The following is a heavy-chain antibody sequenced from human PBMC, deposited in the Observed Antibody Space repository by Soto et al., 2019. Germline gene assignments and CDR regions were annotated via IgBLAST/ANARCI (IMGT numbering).Heavy chain of an antibody. J-gene: IGHJ4*02. CDR2: ISPFFGTT. D-gene: IGHD2-21*02. V-gene: IGHV1-69*01. Sequence: QVHLVQSGADGRKSGSSVRVSCTASGGGTLSNDAISWVRQAPGQGLEWLGRISPFFGTTDYSQSLQGRLRITAGASTGSVDMYLRSQKSDDTAVDLRAREGVTETTWGCFDYWGQETLITVS. CDR3: AREGVTETTWGCFDY. CDR1: GGGTLSNDA.